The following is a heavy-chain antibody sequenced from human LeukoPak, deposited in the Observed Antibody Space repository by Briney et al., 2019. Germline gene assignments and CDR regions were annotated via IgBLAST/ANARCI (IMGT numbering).Heavy chain of an antibody. D-gene: IGHD1-26*01. V-gene: IGHV3-53*01. Sequence: GGSLRLSCAASGFTFSSYAMSWVRQAPGKGLEWVSLIRSGGSTDYADSVKGRFTISRDNSKNTVYLHMNSLRAEDTAMYYCARDRVTTSGTYSGFDYWGQGTLVTVSS. CDR2: IRSGGST. CDR1: GFTFSSYA. CDR3: ARDRVTTSGTYSGFDY. J-gene: IGHJ4*02.